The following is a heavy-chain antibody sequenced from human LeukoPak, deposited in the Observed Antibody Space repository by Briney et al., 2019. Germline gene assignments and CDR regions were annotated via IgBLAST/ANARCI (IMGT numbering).Heavy chain of an antibody. Sequence: PGGSLRLSCATSGFTIGYAMSWVRQAPGKGLEWVSSLSGGGGSTYYADSVKGRFTISRDNSKNTLFLQMDTLRVDDTAVYHCAKARSLGVTAAINYWGQGTLVTVSS. CDR1: GFTIGYA. D-gene: IGHD2-2*02. V-gene: IGHV3-23*01. CDR2: LSGGGGST. CDR3: AKARSLGVTAAINY. J-gene: IGHJ4*02.